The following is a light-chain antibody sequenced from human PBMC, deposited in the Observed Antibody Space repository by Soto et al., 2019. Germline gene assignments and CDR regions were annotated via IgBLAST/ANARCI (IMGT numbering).Light chain of an antibody. Sequence: EIVLTQSPGTLSLSPGESATLSCRASQSVGRNYLAWFQHKPDQAPRLLIYDASNRATGVPDRFSGSGSGTDFTLSVTRLEPEDFAVYYCQQSNSWPRTFGQGTRWIS. V-gene: IGKV3-20*01. CDR1: QSVGRNY. CDR2: DAS. CDR3: QQSNSWPRT. J-gene: IGKJ1*01.